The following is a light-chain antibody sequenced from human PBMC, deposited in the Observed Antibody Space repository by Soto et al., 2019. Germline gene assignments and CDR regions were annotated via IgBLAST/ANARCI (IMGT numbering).Light chain of an antibody. CDR1: QGISSY. Sequence: AIRMTQSPSSFSASTGDRVTITCRASQGISSYLAWYQQKPGKAPKLLIYAASTLQSGVPSRFSGSGCGTDFTLAISCLQSEDFATYCCQQYYSYPATWTFGQGTKVEIK. J-gene: IGKJ1*01. CDR3: QQYYSYPATWT. CDR2: AAS. V-gene: IGKV1-8*01.